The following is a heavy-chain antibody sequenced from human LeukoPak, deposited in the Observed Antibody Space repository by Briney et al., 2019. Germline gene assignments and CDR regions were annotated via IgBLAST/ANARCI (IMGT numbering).Heavy chain of an antibody. Sequence: GGSLRXXXAASGFTXXXXXXXXVRQXPGXXLEWVANIXPDGSGXXXVDXVKGXXTIXXDNAKNSMYLQMNSLRAEDTAVYYCAVSGGSGFGWGQGTMVTVSS. J-gene: IGHJ3*01. CDR2: IXPDGSGX. D-gene: IGHD3-10*01. V-gene: IGHV3-7*01. CDR3: AVSGGSGFG. CDR1: GFTXXXXX.